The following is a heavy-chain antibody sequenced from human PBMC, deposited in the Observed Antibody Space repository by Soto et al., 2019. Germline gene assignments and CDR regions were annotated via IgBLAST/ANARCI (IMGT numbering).Heavy chain of an antibody. D-gene: IGHD3-3*01. CDR3: ARDLDLRDFWSGHFGGVWFDP. V-gene: IGHV3-7*01. Sequence: EVQLVESGGGLVQPGGSLRLSCAASGFTVSSYWMSWVRQAPGKGLEWVANIKQDGSEKYDVDSVKGRFTISRDNAKNSLYLQMNSLRAEDTAVYYCARDLDLRDFWSGHFGGVWFDPWGQGTLVTVSS. CDR2: IKQDGSEK. CDR1: GFTVSSYW. J-gene: IGHJ5*02.